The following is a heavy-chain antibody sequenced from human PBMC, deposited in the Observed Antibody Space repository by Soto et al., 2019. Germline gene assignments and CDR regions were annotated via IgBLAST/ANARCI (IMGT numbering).Heavy chain of an antibody. CDR2: VYNSGGT. V-gene: IGHV4-59*02. CDR1: GDSVRSYS. D-gene: IGHD3-10*01. Sequence: SETLSLTCAVSGDSVRSYSWSWIRQPPEKGLEWIGYVYNSGGTTYNPSLRSRLTMSIDTSKNQIFLELNSVTAADTAVYYCAGDYGSGSYRFDYWGQGTLVTVSS. J-gene: IGHJ4*02. CDR3: AGDYGSGSYRFDY.